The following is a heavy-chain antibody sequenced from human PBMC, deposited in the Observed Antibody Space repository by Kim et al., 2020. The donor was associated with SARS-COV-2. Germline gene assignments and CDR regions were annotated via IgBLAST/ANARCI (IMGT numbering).Heavy chain of an antibody. Sequence: SVKGRFTISRDNSRNTLYLQMNSLRVEDTAVYYCAKDRVRYGGSSPALDYWGQGTLVTVSS. V-gene: IGHV3-23*01. D-gene: IGHD2-15*01. J-gene: IGHJ4*02. CDR3: AKDRVRYGGSSPALDY.